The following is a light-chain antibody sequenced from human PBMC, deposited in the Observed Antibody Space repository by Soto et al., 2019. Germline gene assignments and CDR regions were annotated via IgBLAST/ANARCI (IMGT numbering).Light chain of an antibody. CDR1: SSDIGRYNL. J-gene: IGLJ3*02. Sequence: QSALTQPASVSGSPGQSITISCTGTSSDIGRYNLVSWYQQHPGKPPKLMIYEATKRPSGVSNRFSGSKSGNTASLTISGLQAEDEADYYCSLYASTNTFMFGGRTQLTVL. V-gene: IGLV2-23*02. CDR3: SLYASTNTFM. CDR2: EAT.